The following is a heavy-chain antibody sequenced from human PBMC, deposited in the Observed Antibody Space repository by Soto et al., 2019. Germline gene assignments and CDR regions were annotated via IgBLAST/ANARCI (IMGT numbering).Heavy chain of an antibody. CDR2: ISNSGST. Sequence: SETLSLTCIVSGGSISSYYWSWIRQPPEKGLEFIGYISNSGSTYYNPSLMSRVTVSVDTSKNHFSLKLSSVTAADTAIYFCARGVVLIPSTPNWFDPWGQGTLVTVSS. CDR1: GGSISSYY. J-gene: IGHJ5*02. V-gene: IGHV4-59*01. CDR3: ARGVVLIPSTPNWFDP. D-gene: IGHD2-15*01.